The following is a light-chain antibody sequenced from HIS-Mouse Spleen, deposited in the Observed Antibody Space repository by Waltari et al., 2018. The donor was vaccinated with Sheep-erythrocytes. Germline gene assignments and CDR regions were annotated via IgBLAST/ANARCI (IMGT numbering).Light chain of an antibody. CDR3: QQFNSYPYT. CDR1: QGINSA. CDR2: DAS. V-gene: IGKV1-13*02. Sequence: AIQLTQSPSSLSASVGDRVTITCLASQGINSALAWYQQKPGKAPKLLIYDASSLESGVPSRFSGSGSGTDFTLTISSLQPEDFATYYCQQFNSYPYTFGQGTKLEIK. J-gene: IGKJ2*01.